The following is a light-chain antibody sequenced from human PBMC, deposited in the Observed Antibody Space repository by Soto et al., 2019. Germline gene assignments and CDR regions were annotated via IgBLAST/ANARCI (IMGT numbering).Light chain of an antibody. V-gene: IGLV4-69*01. CDR2: LNSDGSH. CDR1: SGHSSYA. J-gene: IGLJ3*02. CDR3: QTWGTGIPWV. Sequence: QSVLTQSPSASASLGASVKLTCTLSSGHSSYAIAWHQQQPEKGPRYLMKLNSDGSHSKGDGIPDRFSGSSSGAERYLTISSLQSEDEADYHCQTWGTGIPWVFGGGTQLTVL.